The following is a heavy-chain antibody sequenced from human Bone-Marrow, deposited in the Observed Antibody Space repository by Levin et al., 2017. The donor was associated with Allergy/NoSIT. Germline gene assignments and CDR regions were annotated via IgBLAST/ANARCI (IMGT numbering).Heavy chain of an antibody. J-gene: IGHJ4*02. V-gene: IGHV1-8*01. CDR2: MNPASGKK. D-gene: IGHD3-16*01. CDR1: GYTFNSYD. CDR3: ATGVYYDYVGLRAFVY. Sequence: RASVKVSCKASGYTFNSYDVNWVRQAPGQRPEWMGGMNPASGKKDYAEKFQGRVTMTGDTSISTAYMEMNSLTSSDSAIYYCATGVYYDYVGLRAFVYWGQGTLVTV.